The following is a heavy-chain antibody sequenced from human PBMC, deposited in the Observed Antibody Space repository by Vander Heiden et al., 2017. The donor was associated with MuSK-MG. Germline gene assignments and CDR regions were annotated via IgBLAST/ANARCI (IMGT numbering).Heavy chain of an antibody. J-gene: IGHJ6*03. CDR3: AKDRDDSYYYMDV. CDR1: GCTFSSYA. D-gene: IGHD3-3*01. CDR2: VSASGRGT. V-gene: IGHV3-23*01. Sequence: EVKLLESGGGVVQPGGSLRLSCAASGCTFSSYAMSWVRHAPGRGLEWVSDVSASGRGTYYADSVKGRFTISRDNSKNTLYLEMNSLRAEDTAVYYCAKDRDDSYYYMDVWGLGTTVTVSS.